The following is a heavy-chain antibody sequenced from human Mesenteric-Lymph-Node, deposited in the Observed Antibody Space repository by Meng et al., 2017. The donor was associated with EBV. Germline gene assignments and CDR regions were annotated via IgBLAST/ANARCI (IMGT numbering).Heavy chain of an antibody. CDR1: GYTFTNYD. Sequence: QVRLVQSGVEVKKPGASVKVSCKASGYTFTNYDISWVRQAPGQGLEWMGWISAYNGNRNNAQKFQGRVTMTTDTSTSTAYMELRSLRSDDTAVYYCARRRRIVGATDFDYWGQGTLVTVSS. J-gene: IGHJ4*02. V-gene: IGHV1-18*01. CDR2: ISAYNGNR. CDR3: ARRRRIVGATDFDY. D-gene: IGHD1-26*01.